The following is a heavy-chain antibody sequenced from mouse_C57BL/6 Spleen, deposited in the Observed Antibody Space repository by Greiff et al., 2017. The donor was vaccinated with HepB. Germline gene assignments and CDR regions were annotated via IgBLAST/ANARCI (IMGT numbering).Heavy chain of an antibody. CDR3: TTCSKEKKGAMDY. CDR1: GFNIKDDY. D-gene: IGHD6-1*01. V-gene: IGHV14-4*01. Sequence: VQLQQSGAELVRPGASVKLSCTASGFNIKDDYMHWVKQRPEQGLEWIGWIDPENGDTEYASKFQGKATITADTSSNTAYLQLSSLTSEDTAVYYCTTCSKEKKGAMDYWGQGTSVTVSS. J-gene: IGHJ4*01. CDR2: IDPENGDT.